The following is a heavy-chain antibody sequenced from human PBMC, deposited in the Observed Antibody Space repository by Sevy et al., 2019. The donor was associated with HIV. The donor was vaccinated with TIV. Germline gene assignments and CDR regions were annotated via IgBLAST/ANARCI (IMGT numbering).Heavy chain of an antibody. V-gene: IGHV3-9*01. D-gene: IGHD3-22*01. CDR3: AKGSYYDSSGFFNARHYFDF. CDR1: GFTFADYA. J-gene: IGHJ4*02. CDR2: ISWNSVKI. Sequence: GGSLRLSCAVSGFTFADYAMHWVRQAPGKGLEWVSGISWNSVKIGYVDSVKGRFTISRDTAENSLYLQMNSLRPEDTAIYYCAKGSYYDSSGFFNARHYFDFWGQRTQVTVSS.